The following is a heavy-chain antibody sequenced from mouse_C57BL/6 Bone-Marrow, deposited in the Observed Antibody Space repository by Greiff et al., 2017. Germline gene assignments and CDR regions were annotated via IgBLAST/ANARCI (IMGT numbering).Heavy chain of an antibody. J-gene: IGHJ1*03. CDR3: AREKIYYPYFDV. Sequence: QVQLQQSGAELVRPGTSVKVSCKASGYAFTNYLIEWVKQRPGQGLEWIGVINPGSGGTNYNEKFKGKATLTADKSSSTAFMQLSSLTSEDSAVYFCAREKIYYPYFDVWGTGTTVTGSS. V-gene: IGHV1-54*01. CDR2: INPGSGGT. D-gene: IGHD2-1*01. CDR1: GYAFTNYL.